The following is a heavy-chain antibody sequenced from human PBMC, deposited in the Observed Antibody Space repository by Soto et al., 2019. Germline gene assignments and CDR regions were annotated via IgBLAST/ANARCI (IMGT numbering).Heavy chain of an antibody. D-gene: IGHD7-27*01. CDR2: IWYDGSNK. CDR1: GFTFSSYG. J-gene: IGHJ6*02. CDR3: ARGGPNRYYYGMDV. V-gene: IGHV3-33*01. Sequence: QVQLVESGGGVVQPGRSLRLSCAASGFTFSSYGMHWVRQAPGKGLEWVAVIWYDGSNKYYADSVKGRFTISRDNSKNTLNLQMNSRRAEDTAVYYCARGGPNRYYYGMDVWGQGTTVTVSS.